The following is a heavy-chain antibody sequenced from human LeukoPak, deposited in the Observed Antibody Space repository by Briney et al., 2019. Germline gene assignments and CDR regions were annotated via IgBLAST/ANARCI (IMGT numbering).Heavy chain of an antibody. J-gene: IGHJ6*03. V-gene: IGHV4-39*07. Sequence: SETLSLTCTVSGGSISSSSYYWSWIRQPPGKGLEWIGEINHSGSTNYNPSLKSRVTISVDTSKNQFSLKLSSVTAADTAVYYCARRRIYYYYYMDVWGKGTTVTISS. CDR3: ARRRIYYYYYMDV. CDR1: GGSISSSSYY. CDR2: INHSGST.